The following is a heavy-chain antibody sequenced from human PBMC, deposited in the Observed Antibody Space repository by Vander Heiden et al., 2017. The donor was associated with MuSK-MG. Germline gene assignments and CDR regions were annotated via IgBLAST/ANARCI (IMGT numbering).Heavy chain of an antibody. CDR2: TYYRSKWFN. CDR1: GDSVSSNTAA. J-gene: IGHJ3*02. CDR3: ANQGGPPGAFDI. D-gene: IGHD3-16*01. Sequence: QVQLQQSGPGLVKPSQTLSLTCAISGDSVSSNTAAWNWIRQSPARGLEWLGRTYYRSKWFNEYAVAVKSRITINPDTSKNQFSLQLSSVTPEDTAVYYCANQGGPPGAFDIWDQGTLVTVSS. V-gene: IGHV6-1*01.